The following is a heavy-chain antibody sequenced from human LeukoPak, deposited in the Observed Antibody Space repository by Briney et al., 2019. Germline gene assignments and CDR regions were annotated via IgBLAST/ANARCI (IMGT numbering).Heavy chain of an antibody. Sequence: PWGSLRLSCAASGFTFSSYWMNWARQAPGKGLEWVATINQNGGVKYYVDSVKGRFTISRDNAKTSLFLQMNSLRIDDTAMYYCTRTVNSASDFWGQGTLVTVSS. CDR1: GFTFSSYW. CDR2: INQNGGVK. CDR3: TRTVNSASDF. D-gene: IGHD4-23*01. V-gene: IGHV3-7*03. J-gene: IGHJ4*02.